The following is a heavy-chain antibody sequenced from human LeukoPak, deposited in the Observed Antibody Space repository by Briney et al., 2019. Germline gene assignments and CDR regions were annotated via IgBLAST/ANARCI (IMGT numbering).Heavy chain of an antibody. CDR2: INPNSGGT. CDR3: ARLPMVRGVTPFDY. Sequence: ASVTVSFKASGYTFTGYYMHWVRQAPGQGLEWMGWINPNSGGTNYAQKFQGRVTITRDTSISTAYMELSRLRSDDTAVYYCARLPMVRGVTPFDYWGQGTLVTVSS. CDR1: GYTFTGYY. V-gene: IGHV1-2*02. D-gene: IGHD3-10*01. J-gene: IGHJ4*02.